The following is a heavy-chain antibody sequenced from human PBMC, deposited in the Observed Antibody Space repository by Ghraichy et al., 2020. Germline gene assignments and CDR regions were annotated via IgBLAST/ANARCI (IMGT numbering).Heavy chain of an antibody. J-gene: IGHJ4*02. CDR3: ANLGIVVVKFYFDY. CDR1: GFTFSSYA. D-gene: IGHD3-22*01. CDR2: ISGSGGST. V-gene: IGHV3-23*01. Sequence: GGSLRLSCAASGFTFSSYAMSWVRQAPGKGLEWVSAISGSGGSTYYADSVKGRFTISRDNSKNTLYLQMNSLRAEDTAVYYCANLGIVVVKFYFDYWGQGTLVTVSS.